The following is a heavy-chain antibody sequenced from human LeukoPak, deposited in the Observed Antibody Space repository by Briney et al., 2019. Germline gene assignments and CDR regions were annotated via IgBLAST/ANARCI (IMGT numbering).Heavy chain of an antibody. J-gene: IGHJ6*02. CDR2: IWYDGSNK. Sequence: GGSLRLSCAASGFTFSSYGMHWVRRAPGKGLEWVAVIWYDGSNKYYADSVKGRFTISRDNSKNTLYLQMNSLRAEDTAVYYCARNPLYGDYAYYYGMDVWGQGTTVTVSS. CDR1: GFTFSSYG. D-gene: IGHD4-17*01. CDR3: ARNPLYGDYAYYYGMDV. V-gene: IGHV3-33*01.